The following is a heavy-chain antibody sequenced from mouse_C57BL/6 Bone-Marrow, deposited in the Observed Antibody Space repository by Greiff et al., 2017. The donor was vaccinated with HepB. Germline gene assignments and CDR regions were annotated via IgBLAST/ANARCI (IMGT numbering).Heavy chain of an antibody. J-gene: IGHJ4*01. CDR1: GFSLTSYG. Sequence: QVQLQQPGPGLVQPSQSLSITCTVSGFSLTSYGVHWVRQSPGKGLEWLGVIWRGGSTDYNAAFMSRLSITKDNSKSQVFFKMNSLQADDTAIYYCAKEGCYYYAMDYWGQGTSVTVSS. V-gene: IGHV2-5*01. CDR3: AKEGCYYYAMDY. CDR2: IWRGGST.